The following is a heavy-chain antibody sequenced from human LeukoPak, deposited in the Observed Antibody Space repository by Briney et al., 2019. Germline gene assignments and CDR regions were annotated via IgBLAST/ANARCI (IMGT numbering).Heavy chain of an antibody. D-gene: IGHD6-19*01. Sequence: GASVKVSCKASGGTFGSYAISWVRQAPGQGLEWMGGIIPIFGTANYAQKFQGRVTITTDESTSTAYMELSSLRSEDTAVYYCAILSNPADDFDYWGQGTLVTVSS. J-gene: IGHJ4*02. CDR1: GGTFGSYA. CDR3: AILSNPADDFDY. V-gene: IGHV1-69*05. CDR2: IIPIFGTA.